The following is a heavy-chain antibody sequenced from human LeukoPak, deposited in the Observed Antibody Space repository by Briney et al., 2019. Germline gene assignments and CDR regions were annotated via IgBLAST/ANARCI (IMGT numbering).Heavy chain of an antibody. D-gene: IGHD6-13*01. J-gene: IGHJ4*02. CDR3: AKDKQQLGDFDY. CDR2: IRYDGSNK. CDR1: GFTFSSYG. V-gene: IGHV3-30*02. Sequence: AGGSLRLSCAASGFTFSSYGMHWVRQAPGKGLEWVAFIRYDGSNKYYADSVKGRFTISRDNSKNTLYLQMNSLRAEDTAVYYCAKDKQQLGDFDYWGQGTLVTVSS.